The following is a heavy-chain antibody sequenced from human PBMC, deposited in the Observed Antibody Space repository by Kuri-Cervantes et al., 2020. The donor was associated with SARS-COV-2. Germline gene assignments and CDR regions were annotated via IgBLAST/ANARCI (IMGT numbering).Heavy chain of an antibody. CDR3: AKFKIDYSNYGEFDY. CDR2: ISSSSSYI. CDR1: GFTFSSYS. D-gene: IGHD4-11*01. J-gene: IGHJ4*02. V-gene: IGHV3-21*04. Sequence: LSLTCAASGFTFSSYSMNWVRQAPGKGLEWVSSISSSSSYIYYADSVKGRFTISRDNSKNTLYLQMSSLRAEDTAVYYCAKFKIDYSNYGEFDYWGQGTPVTGSS.